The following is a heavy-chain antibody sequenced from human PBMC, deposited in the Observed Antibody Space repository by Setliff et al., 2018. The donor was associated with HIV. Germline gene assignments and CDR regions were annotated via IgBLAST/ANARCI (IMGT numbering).Heavy chain of an antibody. V-gene: IGHV4-39*01. CDR2: IFYSGIT. J-gene: IGHJ3*02. D-gene: IGHD3-3*01. Sequence: SETLSLTCTVSSGSITSRTYYWGWIRQPPGKGLEWIGSIFYSGITYYNPSPKSRVSISVDTSKNQFSLNLTSVTAADTAVYYCARSKTFYDFWGGYYTHGAFKIWGLGTMVT. CDR1: SGSITSRTYY. CDR3: ARSKTFYDFWGGYYTHGAFKI.